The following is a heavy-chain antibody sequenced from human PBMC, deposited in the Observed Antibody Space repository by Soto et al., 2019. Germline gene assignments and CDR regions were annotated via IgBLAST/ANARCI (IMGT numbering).Heavy chain of an antibody. D-gene: IGHD3-10*01. CDR1: GGSISSSSYY. CDR2: IYYSGST. J-gene: IGHJ4*02. V-gene: IGHV4-39*01. CDR3: ARSTTGYYYGSGSYYNAPVDY. Sequence: SETLSLTCTVSGGSISSSSYYWGWIRQPPGKGLEWIGSIYYSGSTYYNPSLKSRVTISVDTSKNQFSLKLSSVTAADTAVYYCARSTTGYYYGSGSYYNAPVDYWGLGTLVTVSS.